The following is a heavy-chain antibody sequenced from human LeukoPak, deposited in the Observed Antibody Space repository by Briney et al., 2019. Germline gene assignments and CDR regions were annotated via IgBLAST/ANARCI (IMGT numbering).Heavy chain of an antibody. J-gene: IGHJ4*02. CDR2: MNPNSGNT. D-gene: IGHD6-6*01. CDR1: GYTFTSYD. V-gene: IGHV1-8*02. Sequence: GASVKVSCKASGYTFTSYDINWVRQATGQGLEWMGWMNPNSGNTGYAQKFQGRVTMTRDTSTSTVYMELSSLRSEDTAVYYCARDRSIAAHTQSDYWGQGTLVTVSS. CDR3: ARDRSIAAHTQSDY.